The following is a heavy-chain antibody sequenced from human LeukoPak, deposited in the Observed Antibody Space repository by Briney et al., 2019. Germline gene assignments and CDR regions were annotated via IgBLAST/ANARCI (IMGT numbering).Heavy chain of an antibody. CDR3: ARHDSGSYYY. D-gene: IGHD1-26*01. J-gene: IGHJ4*02. CDR1: GGSISSYY. CDR2: IYYSGST. V-gene: IGHV4-59*08. Sequence: SETLSLTCTVSGGSISSYYWSWIRLPPGKGLEWIGYIYYSGSTNYNPSLKSRVTISVDTSKNQFSLKLSSVTAADTAVYYCARHDSGSYYYWGQGSLVTVSS.